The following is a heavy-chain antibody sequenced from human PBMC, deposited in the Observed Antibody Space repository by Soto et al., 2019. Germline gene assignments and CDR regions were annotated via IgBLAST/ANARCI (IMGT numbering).Heavy chain of an antibody. V-gene: IGHV3-30*03. CDR2: ISYDGSNK. D-gene: IGHD5-12*01. CDR1: GFTFSSYG. Sequence: GGSLRLSCAASGFTFSSYGMHWVRQAPGKGLEWVAVISYDGSNKYYADSVKGRFTISRDNSKNTLYLQMNSLRAEDTAVYYCARAVAVPADFDYWGQGTLVPVPS. CDR3: ARAVAVPADFDY. J-gene: IGHJ4*02.